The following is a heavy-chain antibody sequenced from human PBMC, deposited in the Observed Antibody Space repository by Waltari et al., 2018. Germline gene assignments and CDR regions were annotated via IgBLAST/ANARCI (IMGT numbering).Heavy chain of an antibody. V-gene: IGHV4-4*07. CDR3: ARDRGNYDSSGPSGFDY. CDR1: GGSISSYY. J-gene: IGHJ4*02. D-gene: IGHD3-22*01. CDR2: IYTSGST. Sequence: QVQLQESGPGLVKPSETLSLTCTVSGGSISSYYWSWIRQPAGKGLEWIGRIYTSGSTNYNPSLKSRVSMSVETSKNQFSLKLSSVTAADTAVYYCARDRGNYDSSGPSGFDYWGQGTLVTVSS.